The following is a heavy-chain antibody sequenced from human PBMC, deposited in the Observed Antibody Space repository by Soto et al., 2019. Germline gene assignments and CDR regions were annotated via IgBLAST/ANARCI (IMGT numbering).Heavy chain of an antibody. CDR3: ARDLENYYYYMDV. CDR1: GFPFSSYV. Sequence: PGGSLKLSCGASGFPFSSYVMSWVRQAPGKGLEWVANIKQDGSEKYYVDSVKGRFTISRDNAKNSLYLQMNSLRAEDTAVYYCARDLENYYYYMDVWGKGTTVTVSS. V-gene: IGHV3-7*01. CDR2: IKQDGSEK. J-gene: IGHJ6*03.